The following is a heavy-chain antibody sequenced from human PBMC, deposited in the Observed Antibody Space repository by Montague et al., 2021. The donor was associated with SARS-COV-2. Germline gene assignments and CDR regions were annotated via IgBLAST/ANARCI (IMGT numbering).Heavy chain of an antibody. V-gene: IGHV3-21*01. CDR2: ISSSSSYI. CDR1: GFTFSSYS. J-gene: IGHJ4*02. D-gene: IGHD3-22*01. Sequence: SLRLSCAASGFTFSSYSMNWVRQAPGKGLEWVSSISSSSSYIHYADSVKGRFTISRDNAKNSLYLQMNSLRAEDTAVYYCARVWNYYDSSGYYLSYFDYWGQGTLVTVSS. CDR3: ARVWNYYDSSGYYLSYFDY.